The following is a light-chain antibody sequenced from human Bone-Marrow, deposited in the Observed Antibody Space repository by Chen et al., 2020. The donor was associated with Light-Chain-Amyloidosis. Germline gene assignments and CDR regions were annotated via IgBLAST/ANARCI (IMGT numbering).Light chain of an antibody. J-gene: IGLJ1*01. Sequence: QSAMTQPASVSGSPGQSITISCTGTSSDVGGDNHVSWYQQHPDKAPKLMIYEVTNRPSWVPYRFSGSNSDNTPSLTISGLQTEVEAYYFCSSSTITFTLVFGSGTRVTVL. CDR3: SSSTITFTLV. V-gene: IGLV2-14*01. CDR1: SSDVGGDNH. CDR2: EVT.